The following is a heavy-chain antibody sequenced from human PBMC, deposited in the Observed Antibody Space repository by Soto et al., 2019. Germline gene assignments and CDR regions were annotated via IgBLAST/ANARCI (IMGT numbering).Heavy chain of an antibody. CDR1: GFTFSSYA. J-gene: IGHJ4*02. V-gene: IGHV3-23*01. D-gene: IGHD1-20*01. CDR2: ISGSGGST. CDR3: ANLLTGTRYFDY. Sequence: PGGSLRLSCAASGFTFSSYALSWVRQAPGKGLEWVSAISGSGGSTYYADSVKGRFTISRDNSKNTLYLQMNSLRAEDTAVYYCANLLTGTRYFDYLGQGTLVTVSS.